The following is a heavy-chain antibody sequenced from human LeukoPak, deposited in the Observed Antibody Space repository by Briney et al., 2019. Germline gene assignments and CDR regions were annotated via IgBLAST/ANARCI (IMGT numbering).Heavy chain of an antibody. CDR2: ISWNSGSI. Sequence: GGSLRLSCAASGFTFDDYAMHWVRQAPGKGLEWVSGISWNSGSIGYADSVKGRFTISRDNSKNTLYLQMNSLRAEDTAVYYCARDRASTSGYYFAYWGQGTLVTVSS. V-gene: IGHV3-9*01. D-gene: IGHD2-2*01. CDR3: ARDRASTSGYYFAY. J-gene: IGHJ4*02. CDR1: GFTFDDYA.